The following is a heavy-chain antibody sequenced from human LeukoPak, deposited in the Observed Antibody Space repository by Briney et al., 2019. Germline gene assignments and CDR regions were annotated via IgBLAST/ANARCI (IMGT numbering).Heavy chain of an antibody. CDR1: GGSFSGYY. V-gene: IGHV4-59*01. D-gene: IGHD3-3*01. Sequence: PSETLSLTCAVYGGSFSGYYWSWIRQPPGKGLEWIGYIYYSGSTNYNPSLKSRVTISVDTSKNQFSLKLSSVTAADTAVYYCARSSITIFGVVILFDYWGQGTLVTVSS. CDR2: IYYSGST. CDR3: ARSSITIFGVVILFDY. J-gene: IGHJ4*02.